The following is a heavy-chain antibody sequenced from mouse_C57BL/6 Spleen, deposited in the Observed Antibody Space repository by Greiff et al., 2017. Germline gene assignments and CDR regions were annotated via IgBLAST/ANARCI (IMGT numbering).Heavy chain of an antibody. CDR3: AKGDYCCDFDV. D-gene: IGHD1-2*01. CDR1: GFSLTSYG. Sequence: VQLQQSGPGLVQPSQSLSITCTVSGFSLTSYGVHWVRQSPGKGLEWLGVIWSGGSTDYNADFMSRLSITKDNSKSHVFFKMNSLQAAATAIYYCAKGDYCCDFDVWGTGTTVTVAS. V-gene: IGHV2-5*01. CDR2: IWSGGST. J-gene: IGHJ1*03.